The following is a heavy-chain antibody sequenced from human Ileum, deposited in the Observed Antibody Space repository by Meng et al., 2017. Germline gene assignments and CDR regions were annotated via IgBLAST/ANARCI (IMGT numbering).Heavy chain of an antibody. V-gene: IGHV3-7*01. CDR3: AREWGWGFDI. J-gene: IGHJ3*02. CDR2: IRGDGSDK. Sequence: GGSLRLSCVASGFTFGNYWMTWVRQAPGKGLEWLANIRGDGSDKYYVDSVNGRFTISRDNVKNSLYVQMNSLRVEDTAVYYCAREWGWGFDIWGQGTMVTVSS. D-gene: IGHD3-16*01. CDR1: GFTFGNYW.